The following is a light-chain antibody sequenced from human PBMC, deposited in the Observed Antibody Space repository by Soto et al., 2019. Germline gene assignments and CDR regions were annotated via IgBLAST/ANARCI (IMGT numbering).Light chain of an antibody. CDR2: DTT. J-gene: IGLJ1*01. V-gene: IGLV7-46*01. Sequence: QTVLTQEPSLTVSPGGTVTLTCGSSTGAVTNGHYPYWFQQKPGQAPRTLIYDTTNRHSWTPARFSGSLLGGKAALTLSGAHPEDEAEYYCLLSYNGPYVFGTGTKLTVL. CDR1: TGAVTNGHY. CDR3: LLSYNGPYV.